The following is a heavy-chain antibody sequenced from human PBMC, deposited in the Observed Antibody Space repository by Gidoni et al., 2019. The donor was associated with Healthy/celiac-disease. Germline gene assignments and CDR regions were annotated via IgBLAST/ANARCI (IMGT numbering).Heavy chain of an antibody. D-gene: IGHD3-22*01. CDR1: GYSFTSSW. CDR2: IYPGDSDT. J-gene: IGHJ2*01. CDR3: ARRLDYYDSSDVETHWYFDL. Sequence: EVQLVQSGAEVKKPGESLKISCKGSGYSFTSSWIGWVRQMPGKGLEWMGIIYPGDSDTRYSPSFQGQVTISADKSISTAYLQWSSLKASDTAMYYCARRLDYYDSSDVETHWYFDLWGRGTLVTVSS. V-gene: IGHV5-51*01.